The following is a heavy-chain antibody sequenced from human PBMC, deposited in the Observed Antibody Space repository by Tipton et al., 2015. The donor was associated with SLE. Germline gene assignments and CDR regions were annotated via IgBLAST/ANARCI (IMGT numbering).Heavy chain of an antibody. D-gene: IGHD3-10*01. CDR3: ARRKRIGAAFDI. CDR1: GVSFSSYY. J-gene: IGHJ3*02. Sequence: TLSLTCEVYGVSFSSYYWGWIRQPPGKGLEWIGSIYYSGSTYYNPSLKSRVTISVDTSKNQFSLRLSSVTAADTAVYYCARRKRIGAAFDIWGQGRMVIVSS. V-gene: IGHV4-39*07. CDR2: IYYSGST.